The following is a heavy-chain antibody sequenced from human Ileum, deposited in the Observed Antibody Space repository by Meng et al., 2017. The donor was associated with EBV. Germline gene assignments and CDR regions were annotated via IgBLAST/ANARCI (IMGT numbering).Heavy chain of an antibody. CDR1: GGSISVINW. CDR3: AKNGEKYFEY. Sequence: QGKLQESGPVLGNPSGTLSLSGAVSGGSISVINWWSWVRQSPEKGLEWIGEMSDSGITHYNPSLKSRVTISADKSNNQFSLKLTSVTSADTAVYFCAKNGEKYFEYWGQGTLVTVSS. V-gene: IGHV4-4*02. J-gene: IGHJ4*02. CDR2: MSDSGIT.